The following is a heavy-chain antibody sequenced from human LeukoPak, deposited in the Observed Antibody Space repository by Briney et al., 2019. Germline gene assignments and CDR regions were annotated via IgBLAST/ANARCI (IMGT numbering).Heavy chain of an antibody. D-gene: IGHD4/OR15-4a*01. CDR3: ARGAPGY. J-gene: IGHJ4*02. CDR1: GGSFSSYP. Sequence: PSETLSLTCAVYGGSFSSYPWTWIRQPPGKGLEWIGHIIHSGSTKYNPSLNGRVTMSVDTSKNQFSLKLTSVTAADTAVYYCARGAPGYWGQGTLVTVSS. CDR2: IIHSGST. V-gene: IGHV4-34*12.